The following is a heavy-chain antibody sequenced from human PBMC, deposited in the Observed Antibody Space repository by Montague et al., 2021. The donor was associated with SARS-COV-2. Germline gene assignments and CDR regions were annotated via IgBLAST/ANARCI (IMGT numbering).Heavy chain of an antibody. V-gene: IGHV4-61*01. Sequence: SETLSLTCTVSGGSVSSGSFYWSWIRQPPGKGLELIGYIYYTGSTNYNPSLKSRVTISVDTSKNQFSLKLSSVTAADTAVYYCASLRGSAEILTAFQGVSYSYGLDDWGQGTTVTVSS. CDR3: ASLRGSAEILTAFQGVSYSYGLDD. D-gene: IGHD3-9*01. J-gene: IGHJ6*02. CDR2: IYYTGST. CDR1: GGSVSSGSFY.